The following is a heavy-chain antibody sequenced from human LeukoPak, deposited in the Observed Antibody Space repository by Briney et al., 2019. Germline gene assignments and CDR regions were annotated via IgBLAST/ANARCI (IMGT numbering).Heavy chain of an antibody. CDR3: ASVVGATILDY. J-gene: IGHJ4*02. CDR1: GHTFTSYG. D-gene: IGHD1-26*01. Sequence: ASVKVSCKASGHTFTSYGISWVRQAPGQGREWMGWISAYNGNTKYAQKFQGRVTMTTDTSTSTAYMELRSLRSEDTAVYYCASVVGATILDYWGQGTLVTVFS. V-gene: IGHV1-18*01. CDR2: ISAYNGNT.